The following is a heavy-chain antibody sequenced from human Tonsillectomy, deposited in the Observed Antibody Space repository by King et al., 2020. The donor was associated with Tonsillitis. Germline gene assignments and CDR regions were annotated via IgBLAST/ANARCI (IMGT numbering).Heavy chain of an antibody. CDR2: INTNTGNP. CDR1: GYTFISYG. CDR3: ARALSTTWNDAFDI. D-gene: IGHD6-13*01. V-gene: IGHV7-4-1*02. J-gene: IGHJ3*02. Sequence: QLVQSGSELEKPGASVKVSCKTSGYTFISYGINWVRQAPGQGLEWMGWINTNTGNPTYAQGFTGRFVFSLDTSVTTAYLQISSLKAEDTAVYYCARALSTTWNDAFDIWGQGTMIIVSS.